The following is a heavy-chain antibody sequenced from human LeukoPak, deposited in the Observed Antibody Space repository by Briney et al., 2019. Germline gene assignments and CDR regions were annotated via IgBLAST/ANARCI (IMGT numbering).Heavy chain of an antibody. D-gene: IGHD3-22*01. Sequence: ASVTVSCTASGYTFTSYGISWVRQAPGQGLEWMGWISAYNGNTNYAQKLQGRVTMTTDTSTSTAYMELRSLRSDDTAVYYCARVGVYYYDSSGYYIDYWGQGTLVTVSS. CDR2: ISAYNGNT. CDR1: GYTFTSYG. J-gene: IGHJ4*02. CDR3: ARVGVYYYDSSGYYIDY. V-gene: IGHV1-18*01.